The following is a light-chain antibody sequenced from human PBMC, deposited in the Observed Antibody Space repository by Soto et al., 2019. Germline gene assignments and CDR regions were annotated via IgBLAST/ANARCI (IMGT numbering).Light chain of an antibody. CDR3: QTWGTNVV. CDR1: SGHSSYA. Sequence: QLVLTQSPSASASLGASVKLTCTLSSGHSSYAIAWHQQQPEKGPRYLMKLNSDGSHTKGDGIPDRFSGSSSGAERYLTISSLHSEEEADYYCQTWGTNVVFGGGTKLTVL. V-gene: IGLV4-69*01. J-gene: IGLJ2*01. CDR2: LNSDGSH.